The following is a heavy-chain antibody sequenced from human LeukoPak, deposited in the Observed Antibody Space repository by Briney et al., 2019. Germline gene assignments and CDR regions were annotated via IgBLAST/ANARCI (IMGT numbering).Heavy chain of an antibody. D-gene: IGHD3-10*01. J-gene: IGHJ6*03. Sequence: GGSLRLSCGTSGFTFRSYGMHWVRQAPGKGLEWVAFLRYDGSNKDYADSVKGRFTISRDNSKNTLDLEMNSLRAEDTAVYYCARGVYGSGSYMYYYYMDVWGKGTTVTVSS. CDR1: GFTFRSYG. CDR2: LRYDGSNK. CDR3: ARGVYGSGSYMYYYYMDV. V-gene: IGHV3-30*02.